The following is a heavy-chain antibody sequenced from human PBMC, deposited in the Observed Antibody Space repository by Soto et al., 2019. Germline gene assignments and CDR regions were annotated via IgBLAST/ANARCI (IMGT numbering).Heavy chain of an antibody. V-gene: IGHV6-1*01. Sequence: SQTLSLTCAISGDSVSSNSAAWNWIRQSPSRGLEWLGRTYYRSKWYNDYAVSVKSRITINPDTSKNPFSLQLNSVTPEDTAVYYCARGSGDGRLDYYYYYGMDVWGQGTTVTVSS. CDR2: TYYRSKWYN. CDR1: GDSVSSNSAA. CDR3: ARGSGDGRLDYYYYYGMDV. J-gene: IGHJ6*02. D-gene: IGHD3-10*01.